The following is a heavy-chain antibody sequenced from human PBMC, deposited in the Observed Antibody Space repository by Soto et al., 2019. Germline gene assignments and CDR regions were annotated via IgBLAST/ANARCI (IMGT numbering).Heavy chain of an antibody. V-gene: IGHV1-46*01. CDR3: ARGGYDFWSGYFPEWFDP. J-gene: IGHJ5*02. D-gene: IGHD3-3*01. CDR1: GYTFTSYY. CDR2: INPSGGST. Sequence: QVQLVQSGAEVKKPGASVKVSCKASGYTFTSYYMHWVRQAPGQGLEWMGIINPSGGSTSYAQKFQGRVTMTRDTSTSTVYMELSSLRSEYTAVYYCARGGYDFWSGYFPEWFDPWGQGTLVTVSS.